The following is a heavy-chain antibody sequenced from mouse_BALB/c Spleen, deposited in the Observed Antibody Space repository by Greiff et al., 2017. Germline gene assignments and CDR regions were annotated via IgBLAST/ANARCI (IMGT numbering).Heavy chain of an antibody. CDR2: IRSGSSTI. CDR3: ARNYGSSSYAMDY. V-gene: IGHV5-17*02. D-gene: IGHD1-1*01. Sequence: EVKVVESGGGLVQPGGSRKLSCAASGFTFSSFGMHWVRQAPEKGLEWVAYIRSGSSTIYYADTVKGRFTISRDNPKNTLFLQMTSLRSEDTAMYYCARNYGSSSYAMDYWGQGTSVTVSS. J-gene: IGHJ4*01. CDR1: GFTFSSFG.